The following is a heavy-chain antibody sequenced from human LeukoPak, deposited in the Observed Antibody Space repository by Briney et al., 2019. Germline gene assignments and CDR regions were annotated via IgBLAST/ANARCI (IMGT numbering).Heavy chain of an antibody. CDR1: GFTFSDYY. Sequence: GGSLRLSCAASGFTFSDYYMSWIRQAPGKGLEWVSYISSSGSTIYYADSVKGRFTISRDNAKSSLYLQMNSLRAEDTAVYYCARDEDYYDSSGPRDYWGQGTLVTVSS. CDR3: ARDEDYYDSSGPRDY. CDR2: ISSSGSTI. J-gene: IGHJ4*02. V-gene: IGHV3-11*01. D-gene: IGHD3-22*01.